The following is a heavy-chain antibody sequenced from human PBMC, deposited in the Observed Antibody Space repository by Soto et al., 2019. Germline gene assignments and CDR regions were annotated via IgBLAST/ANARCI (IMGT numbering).Heavy chain of an antibody. J-gene: IGHJ4*02. CDR1: GGSISSYY. CDR3: ARDRVAVAGFAFGFDY. CDR2: IYYSGST. D-gene: IGHD6-19*01. Sequence: SETLSLTCTVSGGSISSYYWSWIRQPPGKGLEWIGYIYYSGSTNYNPSLQSRVTISVDTSKNQFSLKLSSVTAADTAVYYCARDRVAVAGFAFGFDYWGQGTLVTVSS. V-gene: IGHV4-59*01.